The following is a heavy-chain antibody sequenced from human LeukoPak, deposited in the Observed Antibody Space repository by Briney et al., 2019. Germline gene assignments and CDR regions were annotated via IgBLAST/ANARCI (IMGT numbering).Heavy chain of an antibody. CDR2: ISWNSGSI. V-gene: IGHV3-9*01. D-gene: IGHD5-24*01. Sequence: GGSLRLSCVGSGFTVLDHAMHWVRQAPGKGLEWVSGISWNSGSIGYADSVKGRFTISRDNAKNSLYLQMNSLRAEDTALYYCAKDINGYNSGFDYWGQGTLVTVSS. J-gene: IGHJ4*02. CDR1: GFTVLDHA. CDR3: AKDINGYNSGFDY.